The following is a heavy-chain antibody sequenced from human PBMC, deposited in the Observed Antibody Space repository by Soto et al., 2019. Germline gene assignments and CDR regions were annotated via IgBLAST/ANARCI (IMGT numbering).Heavy chain of an antibody. CDR1: GGSISSYY. J-gene: IGHJ4*02. CDR2: IYYSGST. Sequence: PSETLSLTCTVSGGSISSYYWSWIRQPPGKGLEWIGYIYYSGSTNYNPSLNSRVTISVDMSKNQFSLKLRSVTAADTAVYYCVKDHGTAMVRGGLDSWGQEALVTVSS. D-gene: IGHD3-10*01. V-gene: IGHV4-59*01. CDR3: VKDHGTAMVRGGLDS.